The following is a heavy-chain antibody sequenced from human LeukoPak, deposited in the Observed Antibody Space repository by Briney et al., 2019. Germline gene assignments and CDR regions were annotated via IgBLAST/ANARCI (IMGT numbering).Heavy chain of an antibody. Sequence: GGSLRLSCVASGFTFSRNVLHWVRQAPGKGLEWVATISYDGNNKFHADSVKGRFTISRDNSRNTVYLQMDSLRPEDTAVYHCAKGGIPTGPYYYFYYMDVWGNGTTVPVSS. CDR1: GFTFSRNV. J-gene: IGHJ6*03. V-gene: IGHV3-30*01. CDR2: ISYDGNNK. CDR3: AKGGIPTGPYYYFYYMDV. D-gene: IGHD3/OR15-3a*01.